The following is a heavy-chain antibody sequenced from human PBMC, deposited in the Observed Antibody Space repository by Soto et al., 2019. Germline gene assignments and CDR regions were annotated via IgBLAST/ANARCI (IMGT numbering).Heavy chain of an antibody. CDR3: ASTVVTGY. Sequence: EVPLVESGGGLVQPGGSLRLSCAVSGFTFSSDWMHWVRQAPGKGLVWVSRINSDGSSTSYADSVKGRFTISRDNVKITLYLQMNSLRAEDTAVYYCASTVVTGYWGQGTLVTVSS. D-gene: IGHD2-15*01. V-gene: IGHV3-74*01. CDR2: INSDGSST. CDR1: GFTFSSDW. J-gene: IGHJ4*02.